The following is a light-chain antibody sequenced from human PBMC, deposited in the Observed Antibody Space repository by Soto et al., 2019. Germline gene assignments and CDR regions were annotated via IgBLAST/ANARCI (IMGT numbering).Light chain of an antibody. Sequence: QSVLTQPPSASGTPGQRVTISCSGSSSNIGSNAVYWYQHLPGTAPKVLIYNNNQRPSGVPDRFSGSKSGTSASLAISGVQSEDEADYYCAGWDDSLNGVVFGGGTKLTVL. V-gene: IGLV1-44*01. CDR2: NNN. CDR1: SSNIGSNA. CDR3: AGWDDSLNGVV. J-gene: IGLJ2*01.